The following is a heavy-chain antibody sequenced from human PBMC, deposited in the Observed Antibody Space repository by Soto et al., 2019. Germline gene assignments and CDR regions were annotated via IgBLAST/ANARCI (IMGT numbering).Heavy chain of an antibody. CDR3: ARDRGHSYHTRGYWIWFDH. CDR2: INPNSGGT. Sequence: ASVKVSCKASGYTFTGYYLHWVRQAPGQGLEWMGWINPNSGGTNYAQKFQGRVTMTRDTSISTAYMELSRLRSDDTAVYYCARDRGHSYHTRGYWIWFDHWGQGTQVTVSS. CDR1: GYTFTGYY. J-gene: IGHJ5*02. V-gene: IGHV1-2*02. D-gene: IGHD3-22*01.